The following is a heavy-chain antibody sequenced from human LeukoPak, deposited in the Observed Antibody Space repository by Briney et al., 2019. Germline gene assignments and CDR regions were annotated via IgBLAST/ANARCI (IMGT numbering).Heavy chain of an antibody. V-gene: IGHV4-59*01. CDR1: GGSISSYY. D-gene: IGHD3-3*01. CDR3: ARSPSIGVVIRVFDY. Sequence: ETLSLTCTVSGGSISSYYLSWIRQPPGKGLEWIGYIYYSGSTNYNPSLKSRVTISVDTSKNQFSLKLSSVTAADTAVYYCARSPSIGVVIRVFDYWGQGTLVTVSS. CDR2: IYYSGST. J-gene: IGHJ4*02.